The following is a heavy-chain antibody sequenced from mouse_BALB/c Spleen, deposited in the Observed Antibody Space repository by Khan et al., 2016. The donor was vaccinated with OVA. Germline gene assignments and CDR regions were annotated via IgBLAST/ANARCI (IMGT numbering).Heavy chain of an antibody. CDR2: IFPGTGTT. CDR1: GYTFTSYW. CDR3: ARAYFGNYEFAY. Sequence: QVQLQQSGAELVKPGASVKLSCKTSGYTFTSYWIQWVKQRPGQGLGWIGEIFPGTGTTYYNENFKGKATLTVDTSSSTAFMQLSSLTSEDSDVYFCARAYFGNYEFAYWGQGTLVTVSA. D-gene: IGHD2-10*01. V-gene: IGHV1S132*01. J-gene: IGHJ3*01.